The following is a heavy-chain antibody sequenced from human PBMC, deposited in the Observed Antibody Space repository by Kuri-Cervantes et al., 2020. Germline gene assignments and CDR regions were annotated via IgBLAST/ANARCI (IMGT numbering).Heavy chain of an antibody. CDR1: GGSISNYY. V-gene: IGHV4-39*01. D-gene: IGHD5-18*01. Sequence: SETLSLTCTVSGGSISNYYWGWIRQPPGKGLEWIGSIYYSGSTYYNPSLKSRVTISVDTSKNQFSLKLSSVTAADTAVYYCARSGGIQLWSSGLDYWGQGTLVTVSS. CDR2: IYYSGST. J-gene: IGHJ4*02. CDR3: ARSGGIQLWSSGLDY.